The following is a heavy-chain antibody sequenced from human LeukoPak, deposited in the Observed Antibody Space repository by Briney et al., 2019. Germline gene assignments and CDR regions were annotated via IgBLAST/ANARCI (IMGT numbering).Heavy chain of an antibody. J-gene: IGHJ4*02. CDR1: GGSISSYY. V-gene: IGHV4-4*07. Sequence: SETLSLTCTVSGGSISSYYWSWIRQPAGRGLEWIGRIYTSGSTNYNPSLKSRVTMSVDTSKNQFSLKLSSVTAADTAVYYCARDTPSSANDYWSQGTLVTVSS. CDR2: IYTSGST. CDR3: ARDTPSSANDY. D-gene: IGHD6-6*01.